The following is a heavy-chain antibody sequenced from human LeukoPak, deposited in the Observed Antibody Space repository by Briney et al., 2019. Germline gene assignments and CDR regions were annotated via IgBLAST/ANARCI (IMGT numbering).Heavy chain of an antibody. CDR3: ARHPYYDSNGSFDY. CDR2: IYDSGST. Sequence: PSETLSLTCTVSGGSIRSSYYYWGWIRQPPGKGLEWIGSIYDSGSTYYNPSLKSRVTISVDTSKNQFSLKLNSVTAADMAVYYCARHPYYDSNGSFDYWGQGTLVTVSS. V-gene: IGHV4-39*01. J-gene: IGHJ4*02. CDR1: GGSIRSSYYY. D-gene: IGHD3-22*01.